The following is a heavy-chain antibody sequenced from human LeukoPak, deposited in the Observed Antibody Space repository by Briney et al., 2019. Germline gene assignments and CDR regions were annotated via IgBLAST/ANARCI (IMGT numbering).Heavy chain of an antibody. V-gene: IGHV3-21*01. Sequence: GGSLRLSCAASGFTFSSYSMNWVRQAPGKGLEWVSSISSSSSYIYYADSVKGRFTISRDNVKNSLYLQMNSLRAEDTAVYYCARDHYDSSGVSDYWGQGTLVTVSS. D-gene: IGHD3-22*01. CDR1: GFTFSSYS. CDR3: ARDHYDSSGVSDY. J-gene: IGHJ4*02. CDR2: ISSSSSYI.